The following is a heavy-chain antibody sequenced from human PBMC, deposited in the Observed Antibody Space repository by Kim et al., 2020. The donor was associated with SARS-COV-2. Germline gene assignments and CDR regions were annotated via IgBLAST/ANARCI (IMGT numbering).Heavy chain of an antibody. CDR2: TYYRSRCYT. CDR1: GDSVSSNA. V-gene: IGHV6-1*01. Sequence: SQTLSLTCAISGDSVSSNAWVWIRQSPWRGLEWLGRTYYRSRCYTDYGVSVKSRLTIDPDTSKNQVSLHLNSVTPEDTAVYYCTGSKGGSGFDPWGQGTLVTVSS. J-gene: IGHJ5*02. D-gene: IGHD3-16*01. CDR3: TGSKGGSGFDP.